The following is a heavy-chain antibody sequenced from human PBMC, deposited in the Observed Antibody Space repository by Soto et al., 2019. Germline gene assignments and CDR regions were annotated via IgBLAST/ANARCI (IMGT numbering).Heavy chain of an antibody. D-gene: IGHD6-19*01. J-gene: IGHJ1*01. V-gene: IGHV4-4*07. CDR2: IYTSGST. CDR1: GGSISSYY. Sequence: QVRLQESGPGLVKPSETLSLTCTVSGGSISSYYWSWIRQPAGKGLEWIGRIYTSGSTNYNPSLKSRVTMSVDTSKNQFSLKLSSVTAADTAVYYCARDGSSGWTPWVPAEYFQHWGQGTLVTVSS. CDR3: ARDGSSGWTPWVPAEYFQH.